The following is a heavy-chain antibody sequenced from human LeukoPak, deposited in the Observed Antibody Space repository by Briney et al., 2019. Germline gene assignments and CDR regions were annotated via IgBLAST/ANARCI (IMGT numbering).Heavy chain of an antibody. V-gene: IGHV1-2*02. CDR3: AREDPGEDGMDV. D-gene: IGHD3-16*01. J-gene: IGHJ6*02. CDR1: GYTLTVYY. Sequence: ASVKVSCKGSGYTLTVYYMHWVRQAPGQGLEWMGWIDPDGGGTKYAQKFQGRVTLTRDTSISTGYVELSRLTYDDTAVYYCAREDPGEDGMDVWGQGTTVTVSS. CDR2: IDPDGGGT.